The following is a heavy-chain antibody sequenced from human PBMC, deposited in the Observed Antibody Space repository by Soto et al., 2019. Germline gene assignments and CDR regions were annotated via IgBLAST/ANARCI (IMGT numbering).Heavy chain of an antibody. CDR3: ATQFTGWSYYFDH. V-gene: IGHV3-30-3*01. CDR2: TSYEGSTK. D-gene: IGHD6-19*01. J-gene: IGHJ4*02. CDR1: GFTFNTHA. Sequence: QVQLVESGGGVVQPGRSPRLSCTASGFTFNTHAMHWVRQAPGKGLEWVAVTSYEGSTKYYADYAQGRFTISRDNSKNTLYLQMTSLRAEDTAVYYCATQFTGWSYYFDHLGQGTLVTVSS.